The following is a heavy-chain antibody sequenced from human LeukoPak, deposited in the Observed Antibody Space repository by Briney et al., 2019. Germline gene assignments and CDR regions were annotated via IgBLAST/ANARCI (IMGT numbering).Heavy chain of an antibody. V-gene: IGHV3-74*01. Sequence: GGSLRLPCAASGFTFSTYWMHWVCQAPGKGLVWLSRISSDGSSTNYADSVKGRFTISRDNAKNTLYLQMNSLRAEDTAVYYCARDYGEGGYYFDYWGQGTLVSVSS. D-gene: IGHD4-17*01. CDR3: ARDYGEGGYYFDY. CDR1: GFTFSTYW. CDR2: ISSDGSST. J-gene: IGHJ4*02.